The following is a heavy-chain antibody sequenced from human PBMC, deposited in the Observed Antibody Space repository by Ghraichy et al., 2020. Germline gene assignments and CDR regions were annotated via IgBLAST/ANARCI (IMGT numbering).Heavy chain of an antibody. D-gene: IGHD2-21*01. J-gene: IGHJ5*02. Sequence: GESLNISCAASGFTFSSYAMSWVRQAPGKGLEWVSAISGSGGSTYYADSVKGRFTISRDNSKNTLYLQMNSLRAEDTAVYYCAKASSFIQNWFDPWGQGTLVTVSS. CDR3: AKASSFIQNWFDP. CDR1: GFTFSSYA. V-gene: IGHV3-23*01. CDR2: ISGSGGST.